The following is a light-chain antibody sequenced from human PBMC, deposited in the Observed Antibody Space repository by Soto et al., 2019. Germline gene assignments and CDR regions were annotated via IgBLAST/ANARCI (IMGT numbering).Light chain of an antibody. CDR3: LQHKSFPFT. J-gene: IGKJ5*01. CDR1: QDIGIH. Sequence: DIQMTQSPSSLSASVGDRVTITCRASQDIGIHLGWYQQKPRKAPKRLIYAASSLESGVPSRFSASGSGTEFTLTISSLQPEDFATYYCLQHKSFPFTFGQGTRLDIK. CDR2: AAS. V-gene: IGKV1-17*01.